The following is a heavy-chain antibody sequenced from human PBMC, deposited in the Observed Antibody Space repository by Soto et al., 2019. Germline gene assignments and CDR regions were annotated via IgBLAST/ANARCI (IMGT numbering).Heavy chain of an antibody. CDR2: IIPIFGTA. D-gene: IGHD2-15*01. J-gene: IGHJ6*02. Sequence: GASVKVSCQASGGTFSSYAISWVRQAPGQGLEWMGGIIPIFGTANYAQKFQGRVTITADESTSTAYMELSSLRSEDTAVYYCARVMDCSGGSCYFDGMDVWGQGTTVTVSS. V-gene: IGHV1-69*13. CDR1: GGTFSSYA. CDR3: ARVMDCSGGSCYFDGMDV.